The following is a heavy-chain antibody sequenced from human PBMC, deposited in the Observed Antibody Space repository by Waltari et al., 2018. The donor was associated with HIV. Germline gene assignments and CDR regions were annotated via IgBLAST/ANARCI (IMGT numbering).Heavy chain of an antibody. CDR2: ISGSGAAT. D-gene: IGHD2-21*01. J-gene: IGHJ6*02. Sequence: EVQLLESGGALVQPGGSLSLSCATSGFPFSTYAINWVRQAPGKGLEWVSGISGSGAATYYAASVRGRFTISRDSSTKTVYLQMNSLRDEDTAAYYCAKDIRRGGSYYYGMDVWGQGTTVTVSS. CDR3: AKDIRRGGSYYYGMDV. CDR1: GFPFSTYA. V-gene: IGHV3-23*01.